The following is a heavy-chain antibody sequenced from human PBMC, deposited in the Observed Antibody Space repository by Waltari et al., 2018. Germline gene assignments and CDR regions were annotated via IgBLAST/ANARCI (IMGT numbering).Heavy chain of an antibody. CDR2: IKQDGSEK. D-gene: IGHD1-26*01. Sequence: EVQLVESGGGLVQPGGSLRLSCAASGFTFSSYWMSWVRQAPGKGLEWVANIKQDGSEKYDVDSVKGRFTISRDNAKNSLYLQMNSLRAEDTAVYYCARHPPLKWALQRYYFDYWGQGTLVTVSS. CDR3: ARHPPLKWALQRYYFDY. V-gene: IGHV3-7*01. CDR1: GFTFSSYW. J-gene: IGHJ4*02.